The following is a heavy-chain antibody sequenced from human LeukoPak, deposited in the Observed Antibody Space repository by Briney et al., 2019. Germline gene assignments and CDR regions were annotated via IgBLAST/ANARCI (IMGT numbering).Heavy chain of an antibody. CDR2: INPNGGDT. CDR1: GYTFTGYY. V-gene: IGHV1-2*02. D-gene: IGHD3-22*01. CDR3: TCGGSGYLTLDY. J-gene: IGHJ4*02. Sequence: WASVKVSCKASGYTFTGYYIHWVRQAPGQGLEWMGWINPNGGDTNYAQKFQGRVTMTSDTSISTAYMGMSRLRFDDTAVYYCTCGGSGYLTLDYWGQGTLVTVSS.